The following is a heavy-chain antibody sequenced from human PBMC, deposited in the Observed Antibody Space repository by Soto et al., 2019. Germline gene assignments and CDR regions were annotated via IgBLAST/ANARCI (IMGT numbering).Heavy chain of an antibody. Sequence: SQTRSLTWLVSADSLSTRGYYCTWIRQHPGKGLEWIGYIYSSGCTYHNSSPKRRVTRSSDTSQNQFSLGLSAVTAQATVIEYCARTEKITSLVYWGLGTLGTVSS. CDR1: ADSLSTRGYY. V-gene: IGHV4-31*02. CDR3: ARTEKITSLVY. D-gene: IGHD1-20*01. CDR2: IYSSGCT. J-gene: IGHJ4*02.